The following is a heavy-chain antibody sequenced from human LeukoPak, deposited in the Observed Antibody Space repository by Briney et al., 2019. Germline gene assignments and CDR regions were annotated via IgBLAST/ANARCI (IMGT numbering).Heavy chain of an antibody. CDR1: GFTFSSYS. V-gene: IGHV3-23*01. D-gene: IGHD5-18*01. CDR3: AKDDSAYSYASFDY. Sequence: GGSLRLSCAASGFTFSSYSMNWVRQAPGKGLEWVSAIGGSGTSAYYADSLKGRFTISRDNSKNTLYLQVNSLRAEDTAVYYCAKDDSAYSYASFDYWGQGTLVTVS. J-gene: IGHJ4*02. CDR2: IGGSGTSA.